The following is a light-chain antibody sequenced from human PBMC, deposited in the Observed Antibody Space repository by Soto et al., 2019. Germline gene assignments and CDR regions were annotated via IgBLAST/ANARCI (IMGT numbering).Light chain of an antibody. CDR2: GAS. V-gene: IGKV3-20*01. CDR1: QSVSSSY. Sequence: EIVLTQSPGTLSLSPGDRATLSCKASQSVSSSYLAWYQQKPGQAPRLIIYGASIRATGIPDRFSGSGSGTDFTLTISRLEPEDFAVYYCQQYGSSPHTFGVGTKVEIE. J-gene: IGKJ4*01. CDR3: QQYGSSPHT.